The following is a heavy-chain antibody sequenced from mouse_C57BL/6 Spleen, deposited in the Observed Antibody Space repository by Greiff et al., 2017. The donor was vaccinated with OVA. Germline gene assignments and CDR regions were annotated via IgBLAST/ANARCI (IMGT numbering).Heavy chain of an antibody. Sequence: DVHLVESGGGLVKPGGSLKLSCAASGFTFSDYGMHWVRQAPEKGLEWVAYISSGSSTIYYADTVKGRFTISRDNAKNTLFLQMTSLRSEDTAMYYCARIYYDAWFAYWGQGTLVTVSA. D-gene: IGHD2-4*01. V-gene: IGHV5-17*01. CDR2: ISSGSSTI. CDR1: GFTFSDYG. J-gene: IGHJ3*01. CDR3: ARIYYDAWFAY.